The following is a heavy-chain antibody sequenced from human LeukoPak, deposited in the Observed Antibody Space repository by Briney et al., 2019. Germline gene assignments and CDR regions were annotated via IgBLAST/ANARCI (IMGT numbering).Heavy chain of an antibody. J-gene: IGHJ4*02. Sequence: GASVKVSCKASGYTFTGYYMHWVRQAPGQGLEWMGWINPNSGGTNYAQKFQGRVTMTRDTSISTAYVELSRLRSDDTAVYYCARVATMVRGVMAPFDYWGQGTLVTVSS. CDR3: ARVATMVRGVMAPFDY. CDR2: INPNSGGT. V-gene: IGHV1-2*02. CDR1: GYTFTGYY. D-gene: IGHD3-10*01.